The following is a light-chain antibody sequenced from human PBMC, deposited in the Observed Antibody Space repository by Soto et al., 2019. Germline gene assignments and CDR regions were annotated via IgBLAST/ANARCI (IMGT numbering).Light chain of an antibody. CDR3: SSYAGANTPYV. V-gene: IGLV2-14*01. J-gene: IGLJ1*01. CDR2: EVS. CDR1: SSDVGGYNY. Sequence: QSVLTQPASVSGSPGQSITISCTGTSSDVGGYNYVSWFQHHPGKAPKLIIYEVSYRPSGVSNRFSGSKSGDTASLTISGLQAEDEADYYCSSYAGANTPYVFGTGTKVTV.